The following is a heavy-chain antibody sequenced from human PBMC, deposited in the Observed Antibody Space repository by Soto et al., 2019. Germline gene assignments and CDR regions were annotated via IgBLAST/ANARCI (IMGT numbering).Heavy chain of an antibody. CDR2: ISYDGSNK. D-gene: IGHD6-6*01. J-gene: IGHJ4*02. V-gene: IGHV3-30-3*01. CDR1: GFTFSSYA. Sequence: QVQLVESGGGVVQPGRSLRLSCAASGFTFSSYAMHWVRQAPGKGLEWVAVISYDGSNKYYADSVKGRFTISRDNSKNTLYLQMNSLRAEDTAVYYCARGGGWPGIAARDPYFDYWGQGTLVTVSS. CDR3: ARGGGWPGIAARDPYFDY.